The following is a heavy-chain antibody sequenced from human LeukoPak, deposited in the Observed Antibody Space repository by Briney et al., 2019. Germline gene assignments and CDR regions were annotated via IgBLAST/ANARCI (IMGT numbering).Heavy chain of an antibody. Sequence: GGSLRLSCAASRFTFSSYAMSWVRQAPGKGLEWVSAISSSGGSTYYADSVKGRFTISRDKSKNTLYLQMNSLRAEDTAVYYCAKDSDYGNWFDPWGQGTLVTVSS. V-gene: IGHV3-23*01. J-gene: IGHJ5*02. CDR2: ISSSGGST. CDR3: AKDSDYGNWFDP. CDR1: RFTFSSYA. D-gene: IGHD4-17*01.